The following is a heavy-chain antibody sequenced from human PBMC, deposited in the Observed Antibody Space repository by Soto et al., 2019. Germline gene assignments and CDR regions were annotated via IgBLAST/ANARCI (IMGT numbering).Heavy chain of an antibody. Sequence: GGTLSLSCTASGVSFSSCTSSWGRQRPGMGLQWVSAISDSGGSTYYADSVRGRVTTSRDNSKSTLYLQLNSLGAEDTSIEYRANNRTAGDRRGLVPTWGRGTLVTVSS. V-gene: IGHV3-23*01. CDR1: GVSFSSCT. CDR3: ANNRTAGDRRGLVPT. J-gene: IGHJ5*02. D-gene: IGHD2-15*01. CDR2: ISDSGGST.